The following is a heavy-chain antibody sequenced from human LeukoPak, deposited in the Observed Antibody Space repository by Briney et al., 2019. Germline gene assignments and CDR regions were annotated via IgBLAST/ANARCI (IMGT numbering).Heavy chain of an antibody. J-gene: IGHJ4*02. V-gene: IGHV4-59*08. CDR1: GGSISGYY. Sequence: PSETLSLTCTVSGGSISGYYWSWIRQPPGKGPEWIGSINYSGSTNCNPSLRGRLTISVDTSKSQFSLRLTSVTAADTAVYYCARLSGYSSVWGQGSLVTVSS. D-gene: IGHD6-19*01. CDR3: ARLSGYSSV. CDR2: INYSGST.